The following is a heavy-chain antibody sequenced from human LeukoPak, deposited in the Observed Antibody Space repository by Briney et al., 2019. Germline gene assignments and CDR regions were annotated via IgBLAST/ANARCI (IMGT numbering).Heavy chain of an antibody. J-gene: IGHJ4*02. CDR3: AKDPGYYDSSGYHPSYFDY. CDR1: GFTFSSYA. V-gene: IGHV3-23*01. Sequence: PGGSLRLSCAASGFTFSSYAMSWVRQAPGKGLEWVSAISGSGGSTYYADSVKGRFAISRDNSKNTLYLQMNSLRAEDTAVYYCAKDPGYYDSSGYHPSYFDYWGQGTLVTVSS. CDR2: ISGSGGST. D-gene: IGHD3-22*01.